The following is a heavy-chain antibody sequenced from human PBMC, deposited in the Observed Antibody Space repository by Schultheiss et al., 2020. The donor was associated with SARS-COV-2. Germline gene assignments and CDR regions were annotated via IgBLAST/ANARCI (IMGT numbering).Heavy chain of an antibody. Sequence: SETLSLTCAVYGGPFNNYYWTWIRQPPTKGVEWIGEIKDSGRTTSYNPSLKSRVTISVDTSKNQFSLRLTSVTAADTAVYYCARSPDISGGEFGYWGQGTLVTVSS. D-gene: IGHD2-15*01. J-gene: IGHJ4*02. CDR3: ARSPDISGGEFGY. CDR2: IKDSGRTT. V-gene: IGHV4-34*01. CDR1: GGPFNNYY.